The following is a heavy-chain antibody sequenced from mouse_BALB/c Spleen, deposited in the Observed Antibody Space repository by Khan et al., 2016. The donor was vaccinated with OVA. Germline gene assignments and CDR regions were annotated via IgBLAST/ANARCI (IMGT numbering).Heavy chain of an antibody. D-gene: IGHD1-1*02. V-gene: IGHV14-3*02. J-gene: IGHJ4*01. CDR1: GFNIKDTY. CDR3: ARALWQYAMDY. Sequence: LQLEESGAELVKPGASVKLSCTASGFNIKDTYMHWVKQRPEQGLEWIGRIDPANGNTKYDPKFQGKATITADTSSNTAYLQLSSLTSEDTAVYYCARALWQYAMDYWGQGTSVTVSS. CDR2: IDPANGNT.